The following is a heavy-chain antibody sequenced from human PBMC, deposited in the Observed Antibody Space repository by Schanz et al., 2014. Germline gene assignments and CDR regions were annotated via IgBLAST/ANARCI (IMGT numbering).Heavy chain of an antibody. CDR3: AREYGDSPTDF. CDR2: IIPIRGIA. V-gene: IGHV1-69*08. Sequence: QVQLVQSGAEVKKPGSSMKVSCKASGGTFNSYTINWVRQAPGQGLEWMGRIIPIRGIANYAQKFQGRVTITADRSTSTAYMELSSLRSDDTALYYCAREYGDSPTDFWGQGTLVTVSS. D-gene: IGHD4-17*01. CDR1: GGTFNSYT. J-gene: IGHJ4*02.